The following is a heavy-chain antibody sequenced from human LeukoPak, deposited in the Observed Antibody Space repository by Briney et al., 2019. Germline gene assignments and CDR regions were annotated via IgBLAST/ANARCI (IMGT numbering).Heavy chain of an antibody. CDR3: ARGTVTIDYYYYYYMDV. Sequence: SETLSLTCTVSGGSNSSYYWSWIRQTAVKGLEWIGRIYTSGRTNNNPSLKSRVTMSVDTSKNQFSLKLSSVTAADTAVYYCARGTVTIDYYYYYYMDVWGKGTTVTVSS. CDR1: GGSNSSYY. V-gene: IGHV4-4*07. J-gene: IGHJ6*03. CDR2: IYTSGRT. D-gene: IGHD4-11*01.